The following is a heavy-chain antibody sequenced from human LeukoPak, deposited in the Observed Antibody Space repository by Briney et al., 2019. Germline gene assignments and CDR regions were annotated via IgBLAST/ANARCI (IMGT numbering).Heavy chain of an antibody. CDR3: AKALGSSSWYFVDY. CDR1: GFTFSSYG. J-gene: IGHJ4*02. V-gene: IGHV3-30*02. D-gene: IGHD6-13*01. CDR2: IRYDGSNK. Sequence: GGFLRLSCAASGFTFSSYGMHWVRQAPGKGLEWVAFIRYDGSNKYYADSVKGRFTISRDNSKNTLYLQMNSLRAEDTAVYYCAKALGSSSWYFVDYWGQGTLVTVSS.